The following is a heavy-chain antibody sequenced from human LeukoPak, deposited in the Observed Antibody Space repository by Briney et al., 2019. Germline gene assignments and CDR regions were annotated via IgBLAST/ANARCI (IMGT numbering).Heavy chain of an antibody. D-gene: IGHD3-10*01. CDR2: IYYSGST. J-gene: IGHJ4*02. Sequence: PSETLSLTCTVSGGSISSYHWSWIRQPPGKGLEWIGYIYYSGSTNYNPSLKSRVTISVDTSKNQFSLKLSSVTAADTAVYYCARGLAVRGVINYYFDYWGQGTLVTVSS. CDR3: ARGLAVRGVINYYFDY. V-gene: IGHV4-59*08. CDR1: GGSISSYH.